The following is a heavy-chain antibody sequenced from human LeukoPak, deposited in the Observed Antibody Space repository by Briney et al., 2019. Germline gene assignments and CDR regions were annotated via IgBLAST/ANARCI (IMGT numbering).Heavy chain of an antibody. CDR3: AKDQGNIVVVVAASY. V-gene: IGHV3-23*01. CDR2: ISGSGGST. J-gene: IGHJ4*02. D-gene: IGHD2-15*01. Sequence: PGGSLRLSCAASGFTFSNYEMSWVRQAPGKGLEWVSAISGSGGSTYYAESVKGRVTVPRENSKNTLYLQMNSLRAEDTAVYYCAKDQGNIVVVVAASYWGQGTLVTVSS. CDR1: GFTFSNYE.